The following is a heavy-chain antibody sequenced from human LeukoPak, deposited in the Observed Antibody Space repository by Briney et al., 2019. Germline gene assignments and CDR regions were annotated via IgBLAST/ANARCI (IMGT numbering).Heavy chain of an antibody. CDR2: IRYGGSNK. CDR1: GVIFSSYG. D-gene: IGHD2-2*01. V-gene: IGHV3-30*02. CDR3: AKGYCSGTSCYSGLD. J-gene: IGHJ4*02. Sequence: PGGSLRLSCVASGVIFSSYGMHWVRQAPGKGLECVVFIRYGGSNKYYADSVKGRFTISRDNSKNTLSLQMNSLRPEDTAVYYCAKGYCSGTSCYSGLDWGQGTLVTVSS.